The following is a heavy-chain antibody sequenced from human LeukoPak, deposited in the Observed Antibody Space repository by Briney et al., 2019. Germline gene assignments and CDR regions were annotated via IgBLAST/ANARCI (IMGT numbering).Heavy chain of an antibody. V-gene: IGHV3-23*01. Sequence: GGSLRLSCAASGFTVSSNYMSWVRQAPGKGLEWVSSATGSGGGGGTYYADSVKGRFTISRDSSKSTLFLQMNSLRVEDTAVYYCAKGTMGYCSGAICYPFDIWGQGTVVTVSS. D-gene: IGHD2-15*01. CDR3: AKGTMGYCSGAICYPFDI. CDR1: GFTVSSNY. J-gene: IGHJ3*02. CDR2: ATGSGGGGGT.